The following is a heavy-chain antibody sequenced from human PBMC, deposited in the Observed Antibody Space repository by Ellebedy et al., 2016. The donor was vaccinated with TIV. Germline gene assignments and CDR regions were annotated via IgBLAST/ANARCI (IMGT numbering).Heavy chain of an antibody. CDR2: ISYDGSNK. D-gene: IGHD2-15*01. J-gene: IGHJ4*02. Sequence: PGGSLRLSCAASGFTFSSYGMHWVRQAPGKGLEWVAVISYDGSNKYYADSVKGRFTISRDNSKNTLYLQMNSLRAEDTAVYYCARGPDVVVRFDYWGQGTLVTVSS. CDR1: GFTFSSYG. CDR3: ARGPDVVVRFDY. V-gene: IGHV3-30*03.